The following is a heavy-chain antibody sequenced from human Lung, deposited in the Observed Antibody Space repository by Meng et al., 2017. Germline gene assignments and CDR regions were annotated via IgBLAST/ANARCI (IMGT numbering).Heavy chain of an antibody. CDR2: ITTKANNYAT. V-gene: IGHV3-73*01. J-gene: IGHJ3*02. CDR1: GFIFSGSD. D-gene: IGHD6-19*01. Sequence: GGSLRLSCVASGFIFSGSDIHWVRQASGKGLEWVGRITTKANNYATAYAASVKGRFSISRDDSKITSYLQMNSLRSEDTALYYCTVYISGHIWGRGTVVTVSS. CDR3: TVYISGHI.